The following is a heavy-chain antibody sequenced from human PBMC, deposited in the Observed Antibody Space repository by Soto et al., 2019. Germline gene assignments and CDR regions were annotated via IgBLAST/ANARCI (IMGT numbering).Heavy chain of an antibody. CDR3: ARSGYSYGPNPLLY. Sequence: QVQLQESGPGLVKPSQTLSLTCTVSGGSISSGGHYWSWIRQHPGKGPEWIGYIYYSGSTYYNPSLKSRVTISVDTSKNKFSLKLSSVTAADTAVYYCARSGYSYGPNPLLYWGQGTLVTVSS. CDR1: GGSISSGGHY. D-gene: IGHD5-18*01. V-gene: IGHV4-31*03. CDR2: IYYSGST. J-gene: IGHJ4*02.